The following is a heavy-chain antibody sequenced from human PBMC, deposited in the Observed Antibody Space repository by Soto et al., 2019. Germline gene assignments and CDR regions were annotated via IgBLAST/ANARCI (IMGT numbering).Heavy chain of an antibody. V-gene: IGHV1-69*01. J-gene: IGHJ6*02. CDR1: GGTFSSYA. Sequence: QVQLVQSGAEVKKPGSSGKVSCKASGGTFSSYAISWVRQAPGQGLEWMGGIIPIFGTANYAQKFQGRVTIAADESTSTAYMELSSLRSEDTAVYYCGREEYSSGGYGGFYYYYGMDVWGQGTTVTVSS. CDR2: IIPIFGTA. D-gene: IGHD6-13*01. CDR3: GREEYSSGGYGGFYYYYGMDV.